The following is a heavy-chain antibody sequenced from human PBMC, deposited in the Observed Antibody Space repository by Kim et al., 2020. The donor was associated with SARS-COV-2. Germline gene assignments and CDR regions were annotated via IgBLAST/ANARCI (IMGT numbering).Heavy chain of an antibody. CDR1: GFTFSNYW. V-gene: IGHV3-74*01. CDR2: TNSDGSNI. CDR3: ATGVGFYYGSGSKIDY. D-gene: IGHD3-10*01. J-gene: IGHJ4*02. Sequence: GGSLRLSCVASGFTFSNYWTHWVRQVPGKGLVWVSRTNSDGSNIGYADSVKGRFTISRENARNTVYLQMNSLRAEDTAVYFCATGVGFYYGSGSKIDYWGQGTLVTVSS.